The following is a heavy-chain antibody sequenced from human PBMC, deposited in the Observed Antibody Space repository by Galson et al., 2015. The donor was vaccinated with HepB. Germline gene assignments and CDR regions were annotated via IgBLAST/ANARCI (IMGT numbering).Heavy chain of an antibody. CDR1: GFTFTSST. V-gene: IGHV1-58*02. CDR3: AASTHSSSWYSLFYYYAMDV. CDR2: VVVGSDNT. Sequence: SVKVSCKASGFTFTSSTMQWVRQARGQRLEWIGWVVVGSDNTNYAHNFQERVTITRDMSTSTAYMELSSLRSEDTAVYSCAASTHSSSWYSLFYYYAMDVWGKRTTVTVSS. J-gene: IGHJ6*04. D-gene: IGHD6-13*01.